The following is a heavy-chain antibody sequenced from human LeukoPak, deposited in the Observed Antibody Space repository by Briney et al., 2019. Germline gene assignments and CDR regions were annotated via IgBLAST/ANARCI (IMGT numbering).Heavy chain of an antibody. J-gene: IGHJ4*02. CDR3: ARPLSGAFDY. Sequence: SETLSLTCAVNGGSFGGYYWSWIRQPPGKGLEWIGEINHSGSTNYNPSLKSRVTILVDTSKNQFSLILSSVTAADTAVYYCARPLSGAFDYWGQGTLVTVSS. D-gene: IGHD7-27*01. V-gene: IGHV4-34*01. CDR1: GGSFGGYY. CDR2: INHSGST.